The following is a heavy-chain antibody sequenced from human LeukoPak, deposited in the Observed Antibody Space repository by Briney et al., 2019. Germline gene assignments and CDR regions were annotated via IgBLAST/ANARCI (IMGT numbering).Heavy chain of an antibody. CDR2: INPNSGGT. V-gene: IGHV1-2*02. CDR3: AREGGTSVTTED. Sequence: ASVKVSCTASGYTFTGYYMHWVRQAPGQGLEWMGWINPNSGGTNYAQKFQGRVTMTRDTSISTAYMELSRLRSDDTAVYYCAREGGTSVTTEDWGQGTLVTVSS. D-gene: IGHD4-17*01. J-gene: IGHJ4*02. CDR1: GYTFTGYY.